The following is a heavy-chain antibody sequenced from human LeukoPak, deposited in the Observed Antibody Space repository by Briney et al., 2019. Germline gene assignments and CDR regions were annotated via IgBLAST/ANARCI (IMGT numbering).Heavy chain of an antibody. J-gene: IGHJ6*03. Sequence: PGGSLRLSCAASGFTFSSYSMNWVRQAPGKGLEWVSSISSSSSYIYYADSVKGRFTISRDNAKNSLYLQMHSLRAEDTAVYSCAGDPRSGWYMDVWGQGTTVTVSS. CDR1: GFTFSSYS. CDR3: AGDPRSGWYMDV. CDR2: ISSSSSYI. D-gene: IGHD6-19*01. V-gene: IGHV3-21*01.